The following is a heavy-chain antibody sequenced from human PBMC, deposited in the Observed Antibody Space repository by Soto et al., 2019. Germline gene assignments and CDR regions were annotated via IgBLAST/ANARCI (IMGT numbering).Heavy chain of an antibody. Sequence: GGSLRLSCAASGFTFSSYWMSWVRQAPGKGLEWVANVNQDGGEKFYVDSVKGRFTISRDNAKNSLYLQMNSLRAEDTAVYYCARVSGLLWFGELSKNYYYYYGMDVWGQGTTVTVSS. V-gene: IGHV3-7*01. J-gene: IGHJ6*02. CDR2: VNQDGGEK. CDR3: ARVSGLLWFGELSKNYYYYYGMDV. D-gene: IGHD3-10*01. CDR1: GFTFSSYW.